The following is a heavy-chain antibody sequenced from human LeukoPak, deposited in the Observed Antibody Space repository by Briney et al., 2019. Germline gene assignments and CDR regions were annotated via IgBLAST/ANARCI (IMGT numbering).Heavy chain of an antibody. V-gene: IGHV1-69*01. CDR2: IIPIFGTA. CDR3: ARAAIVVVPAARSAFDI. J-gene: IGHJ3*02. Sequence: SVKVSCKASGGTFSSYAITWVRQAPGQGLEWMGGIIPIFGTANYAQKFQGRVTITADESTSTAYMELSSLRSEDTAVYYCARAAIVVVPAARSAFDIWGQGTMVTVSS. D-gene: IGHD2-2*01. CDR1: GGTFSSYA.